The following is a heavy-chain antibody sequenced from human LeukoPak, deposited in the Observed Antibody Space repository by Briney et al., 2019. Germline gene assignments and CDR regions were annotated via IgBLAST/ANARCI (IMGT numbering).Heavy chain of an antibody. V-gene: IGHV5-51*01. CDR1: GYSFTSYW. D-gene: IGHD1-26*01. J-gene: IGHJ4*02. CDR2: IYPGDSDT. Sequence: GESLKISCRGSGYSFTSYWIGWVRHMPGKGLEWMGIIYPGDSDTRYAPSFQGQVTISADKSISTAYAQWSGLKASDTAMYYCARRGWASGYFEYWGQGTLVTVSS. CDR3: ARRGWASGYFEY.